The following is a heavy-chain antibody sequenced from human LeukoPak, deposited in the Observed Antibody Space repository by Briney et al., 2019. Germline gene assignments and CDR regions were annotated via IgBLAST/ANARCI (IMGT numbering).Heavy chain of an antibody. CDR3: AREGATTAFDY. CDR1: GFTVSNNY. Sequence: PGGSLRLSCAVSGFTVSNNYMNWVHQAPGKGLEWVSIIYSGGRTYYADSAKGRFTISRDIFKNTVYLQMNSLRAEDTAVYYCAREGATTAFDYWGQGTLVTVSS. CDR2: IYSGGRT. V-gene: IGHV3-53*01. D-gene: IGHD1-26*01. J-gene: IGHJ4*02.